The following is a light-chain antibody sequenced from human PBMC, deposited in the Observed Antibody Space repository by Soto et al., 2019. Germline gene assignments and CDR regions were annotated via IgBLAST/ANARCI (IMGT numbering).Light chain of an antibody. CDR2: AVT. Sequence: DIQMTQSPSSLSASVGDRVTITCRASQSISRYLNWYQQKPGKAPELVIYAVTSLQSGVPSRFSGSGSGTDFTLTISSLEPEDFATYYCQQSYRTPTFGGGTKVEIK. CDR3: QQSYRTPT. CDR1: QSISRY. J-gene: IGKJ4*01. V-gene: IGKV1-39*01.